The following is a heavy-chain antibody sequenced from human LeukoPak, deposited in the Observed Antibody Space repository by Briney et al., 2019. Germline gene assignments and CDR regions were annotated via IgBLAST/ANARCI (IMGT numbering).Heavy chain of an antibody. J-gene: IGHJ4*02. CDR1: GGTFSSYG. D-gene: IGHD3-22*01. CDR2: ISAYNGNT. V-gene: IGHV1-18*01. CDR3: ARGQGNYYDSSGYYRSAYFDY. Sequence: ASVKVSCKASGGTFSSYGISWVRQAPGQGLEWMGWISAYNGNTNYAQKLQGRVTMTTDTSTSTAYMELRSLRSDDTAVYYCARGQGNYYDSSGYYRSAYFDYWGQGTLVTVSS.